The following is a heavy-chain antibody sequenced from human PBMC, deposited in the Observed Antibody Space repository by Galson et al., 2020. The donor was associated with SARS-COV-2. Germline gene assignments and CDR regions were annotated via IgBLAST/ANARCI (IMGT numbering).Heavy chain of an antibody. CDR1: GGSISPYS. D-gene: IGHD7-27*01. CDR3: ARFWGGFDI. V-gene: IGHV4-59*08. CDR2: IYYSGNN. J-gene: IGHJ3*02. Sequence: ASETLSLTCTVSGGSISPYSWRWIRQPPGKGLEWIGYIYYSGNNNYNPSLKSRLTISIDRSKNQFSLKLSSVTAADTSVYYCARFWGGFDIWGQGTMVSVSS.